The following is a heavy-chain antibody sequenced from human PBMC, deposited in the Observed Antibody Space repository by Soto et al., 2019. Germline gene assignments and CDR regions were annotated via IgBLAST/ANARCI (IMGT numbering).Heavy chain of an antibody. J-gene: IGHJ4*02. CDR2: IHSNGVT. Sequence: SETLSLACTVSTGSISGYYWSWIRQPPGKGLEWIGYIHSNGVTRYNPSLTSRLTISVDPSKNDFSLRLSSVTAADTAMYYCARIDGRGAGYFDYWGQGTLVTVSS. CDR3: ARIDGRGAGYFDY. D-gene: IGHD6-19*01. V-gene: IGHV4-59*13. CDR1: TGSISGYY.